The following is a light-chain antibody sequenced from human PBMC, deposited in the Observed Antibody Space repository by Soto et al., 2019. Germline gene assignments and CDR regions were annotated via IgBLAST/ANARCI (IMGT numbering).Light chain of an antibody. V-gene: IGKV1-8*01. Sequence: AIRMTQSPSSLSASTGDRVTITCRASQGISSYLAWYQQKPGKAPKLLIYAASTLQSGVPSRFSGSGSGTDFTLTISFLQSEDFATYYCQQYYSYPPLTFGGGNKVELK. CDR2: AAS. CDR3: QQYYSYPPLT. J-gene: IGKJ4*01. CDR1: QGISSY.